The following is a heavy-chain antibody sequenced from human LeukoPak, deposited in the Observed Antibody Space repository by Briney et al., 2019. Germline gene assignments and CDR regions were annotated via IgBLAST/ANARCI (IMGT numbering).Heavy chain of an antibody. Sequence: GGSLRLSCAASGFTFSSYSMNWVRQAPGKGPEWVSYISSSGSTIYYADSVKGRFTISRDNAKKSLYLQMNSLRVEDTAVYYCARDKVAGSMAGSNFDYWGQGTLVTVSS. J-gene: IGHJ4*02. CDR3: ARDKVAGSMAGSNFDY. D-gene: IGHD6-19*01. V-gene: IGHV3-48*04. CDR2: ISSSGSTI. CDR1: GFTFSSYS.